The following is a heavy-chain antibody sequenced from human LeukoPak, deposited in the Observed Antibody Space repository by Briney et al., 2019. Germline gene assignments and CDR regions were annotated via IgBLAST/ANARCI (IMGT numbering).Heavy chain of an antibody. CDR3: ARLIAAAGTLPDY. J-gene: IGHJ4*02. CDR1: GASISSFY. D-gene: IGHD6-25*01. Sequence: SETLSLTCTVSGASISSFYWSWIRQPPGKGLEWIGYIYYTGHASYNPSLKSRVTISVDTSKNQFSLKLNSVTAADAAEYYCARLIAAAGTLPDYWGQGALVTVSS. CDR2: IYYTGHA. V-gene: IGHV4-59*01.